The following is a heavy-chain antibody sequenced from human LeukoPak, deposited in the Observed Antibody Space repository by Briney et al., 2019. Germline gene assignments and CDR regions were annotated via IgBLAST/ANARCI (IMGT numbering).Heavy chain of an antibody. CDR2: INPNSGGT. D-gene: IGHD2-2*01. Sequence: GASVKVSCKASGYTFTAYYIHWERQAPGQGLEWMGWINPNSGGTNYAQKFQGRVTLTRDTSITTAYMELNRLRSDDTAVYYCAKARGLYCSSTSCYDCDVWGKGTTVTVSS. V-gene: IGHV1-2*02. CDR1: GYTFTAYY. CDR3: AKARGLYCSSTSCYDCDV. J-gene: IGHJ6*04.